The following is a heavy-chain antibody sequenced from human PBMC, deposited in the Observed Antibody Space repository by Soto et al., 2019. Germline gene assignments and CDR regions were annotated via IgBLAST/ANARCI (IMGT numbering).Heavy chain of an antibody. Sequence: GGPMRLSCAASGFTFSSYGRHWVSQAPGKGLEWVSSISSSSSYIYYADSVKGRFTISRDNAKNSLYLQMDSLRAEDTAVYYCARDILTGYDDYWGQGTLVTVSS. V-gene: IGHV3-21*01. CDR3: ARDILTGYDDY. J-gene: IGHJ4*02. D-gene: IGHD3-9*01. CDR2: ISSSSSYI. CDR1: GFTFSSYG.